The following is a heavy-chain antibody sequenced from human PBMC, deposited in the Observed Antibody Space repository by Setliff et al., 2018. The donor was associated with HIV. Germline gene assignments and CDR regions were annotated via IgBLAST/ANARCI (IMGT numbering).Heavy chain of an antibody. CDR2: IKQDGSEM. D-gene: IGHD3-10*01. CDR1: GFTFSSYW. V-gene: IGHV3-7*01. CDR3: ARDFYGSGSPPCGY. J-gene: IGHJ4*02. Sequence: GGSLRLSCAASGFTFSSYWVSWVRQAPGKGLEWVANIKQDGSEMYYVDSVKGRFTISRDNAKNSLFLQMKGLRAEDTGVYYCARDFYGSGSPPCGYWGQGTLVTVSS.